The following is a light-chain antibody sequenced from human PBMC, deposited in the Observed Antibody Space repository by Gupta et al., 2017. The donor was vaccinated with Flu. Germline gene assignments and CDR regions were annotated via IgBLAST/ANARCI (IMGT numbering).Light chain of an antibody. CDR2: ADS. Sequence: YVLTQPPPVSVAPGQPARVTCGGNNIGIKSVHWFQQRPGQAPVLVVYADSGRPSGIPERFSGSNSGNTATLTISRVEAGDEADYYCQVWDASSNHVVFGGGTKLTVL. CDR1: NIGIKS. CDR3: QVWDASSNHVV. V-gene: IGLV3-21*02. J-gene: IGLJ2*01.